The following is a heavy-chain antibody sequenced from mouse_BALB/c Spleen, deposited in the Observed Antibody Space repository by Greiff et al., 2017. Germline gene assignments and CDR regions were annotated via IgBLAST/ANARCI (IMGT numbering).Heavy chain of an antibody. CDR3: TRGGYVRYWYFDV. CDR2: IYPSDSYT. Sequence: QVQLQQPGAELVRPGASVKLSCKASGYTFTSYWINWVKQRPGQGLEWIGNIYPSDSYTTYNQKFKDKATLTVDKSSSTAYMQLSSPTSEDSAVYYCTRGGYVRYWYFDVWGAGTTVTVSS. V-gene: IGHV1-69*02. D-gene: IGHD2-2*01. J-gene: IGHJ1*01. CDR1: GYTFTSYW.